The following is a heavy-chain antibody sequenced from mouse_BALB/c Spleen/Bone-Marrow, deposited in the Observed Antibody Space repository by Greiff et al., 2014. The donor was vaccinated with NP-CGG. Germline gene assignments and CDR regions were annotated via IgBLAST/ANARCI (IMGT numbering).Heavy chain of an antibody. V-gene: IGHV14-3*02. Sequence: VQLKESGAELVKPGASVKLSCTASGFNIKDTYMHWVKQRPEQGLEWIGRIDPANGNTKYDPKFQGKATITADTSSNTAYLQLSSLTSEDTAVYYCAIYYGNYHAMDYWGQGTSVTVSS. CDR2: IDPANGNT. J-gene: IGHJ4*01. CDR3: AIYYGNYHAMDY. CDR1: GFNIKDTY. D-gene: IGHD2-1*01.